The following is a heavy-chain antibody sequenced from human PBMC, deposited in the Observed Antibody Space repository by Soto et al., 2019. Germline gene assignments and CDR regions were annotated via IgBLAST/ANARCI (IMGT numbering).Heavy chain of an antibody. Sequence: SETLSLTCTVSGGAISTDYWTWIRQTAGKGLEWIGRIYSSGSTKYNPALQSRVTMSLETSNKQFSLRLNSVTAAETAVYYCARGQRFSDWFDPWGQGTLVTVS. CDR1: GGAISTDY. J-gene: IGHJ5*02. D-gene: IGHD3-3*01. V-gene: IGHV4-4*07. CDR3: ARGQRFSDWFDP. CDR2: IYSSGST.